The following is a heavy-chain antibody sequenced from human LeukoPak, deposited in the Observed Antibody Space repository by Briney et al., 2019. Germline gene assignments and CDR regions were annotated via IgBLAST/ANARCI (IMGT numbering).Heavy chain of an antibody. CDR3: AAQVVPAAIQSWFDP. CDR2: IYYSGST. J-gene: IGHJ5*02. Sequence: KPSETLSLTCTVSGGSISSYYWSWIRQPPGKGLEWIGYIYYSGSTNYNPSLKSRVTISVDTSKNQSSLKLSSVTAADTAVYYCAAQVVPAAIQSWFDPWGQGTLVTVSS. CDR1: GGSISSYY. D-gene: IGHD2-2*02. V-gene: IGHV4-59*01.